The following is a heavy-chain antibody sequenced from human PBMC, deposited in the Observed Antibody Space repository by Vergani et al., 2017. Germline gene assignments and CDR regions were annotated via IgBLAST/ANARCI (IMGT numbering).Heavy chain of an antibody. CDR1: GFSFSSHA. Sequence: QVQLAESGGGRVQPGRSLRLSCAAFGFSFSSHAIHWVRQAPGKGLEWVAVISNDGSKKYYADSVKGRFTISRDNSKNTLYLQMNSLRTQDTAVYYCAKAGSVSSGSLQYNFYMNVWGKGTTVTVS. CDR2: ISNDGSKK. V-gene: IGHV3-30*18. CDR3: AKAGSVSSGSLQYNFYMNV. J-gene: IGHJ6*03. D-gene: IGHD3-10*01.